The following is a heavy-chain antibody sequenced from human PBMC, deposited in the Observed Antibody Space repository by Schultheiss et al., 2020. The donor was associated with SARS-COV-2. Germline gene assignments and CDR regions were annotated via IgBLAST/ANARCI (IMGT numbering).Heavy chain of an antibody. Sequence: GGSLRLSCAASGFTFSSYAMHWVRQAPGKGLEWVAVIWYDGSNKYYADSVKGRFTISRDNSKNTLYLQMNSLRPEDTAVYYCAKDYCGGDCSMFDYWGQGTLVTVSS. CDR2: IWYDGSNK. D-gene: IGHD2-21*01. J-gene: IGHJ4*02. CDR1: GFTFSSYA. V-gene: IGHV3-30*02. CDR3: AKDYCGGDCSMFDY.